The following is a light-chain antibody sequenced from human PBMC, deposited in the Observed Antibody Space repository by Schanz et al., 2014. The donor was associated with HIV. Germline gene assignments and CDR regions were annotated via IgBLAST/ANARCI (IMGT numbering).Light chain of an antibody. CDR2: GAS. CDR1: QSVTRNF. Sequence: EDVLTQSPGTLSLSPGERATLSCRASQSVTRNFLAWYQHKPGQAPRLLISGASSRAAGIPDRFSGSGSGTDFTLTISRLEPEDFVVYYCHQYGDSRGSFGGGTKVEIK. V-gene: IGKV3-20*01. CDR3: HQYGDSRGS. J-gene: IGKJ4*01.